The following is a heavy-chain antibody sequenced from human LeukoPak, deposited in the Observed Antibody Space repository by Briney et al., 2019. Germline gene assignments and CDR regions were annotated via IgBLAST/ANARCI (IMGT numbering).Heavy chain of an antibody. D-gene: IGHD4-17*01. V-gene: IGHV3-66*04. CDR3: ARLERSSTYGPYFDY. J-gene: IGHJ4*02. CDR1: GFTVSSNY. CDR2: ISFDGTT. Sequence: GGSLRLSCAASGFTVSSNYMSWVRQAPGKGLEWVSVISFDGTTYYADSVKGRFSISRDNSKNTLYLQMNSLRAEDTAVYYCARLERSSTYGPYFDYWGQGTLVTVSS.